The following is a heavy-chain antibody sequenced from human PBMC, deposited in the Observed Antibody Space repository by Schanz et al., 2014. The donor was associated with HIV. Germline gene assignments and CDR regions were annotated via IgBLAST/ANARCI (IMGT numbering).Heavy chain of an antibody. J-gene: IGHJ4*02. CDR2: ISYNGGRT. CDR3: AKDRAPFGYTSSDPFDF. V-gene: IGHV3-23*01. CDR1: GITFSSYA. D-gene: IGHD6-19*01. Sequence: EVQLLESGGGLVQPGGSLRLSCADSGITFSSYAMSWVRQAPGKGLEWVSGISYNGGRTYYTDSVKGRFTISRDNSKNTLYLQMNSLRAEDTAVYYCAKDRAPFGYTSSDPFDFWGQGTLATVSS.